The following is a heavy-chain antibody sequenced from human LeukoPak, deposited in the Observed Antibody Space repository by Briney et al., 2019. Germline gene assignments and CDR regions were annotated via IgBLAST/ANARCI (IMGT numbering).Heavy chain of an antibody. V-gene: IGHV3-48*01. D-gene: IGHD3-10*01. J-gene: IGHJ4*02. CDR3: AKDHYYGSGSGDY. CDR1: GFTFSSYS. CDR2: ISSSSSTI. Sequence: GGSLRLSCTASGFTFSSYSMNWVRQAPGKGLEWVSYISSSSSTIYYADSVKGRFTISRDNAKNSLYLQMNSLRAEDTAVYYCAKDHYYGSGSGDYWGQGTLVTVSS.